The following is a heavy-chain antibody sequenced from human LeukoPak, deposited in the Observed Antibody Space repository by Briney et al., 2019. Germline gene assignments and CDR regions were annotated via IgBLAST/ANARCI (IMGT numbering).Heavy chain of an antibody. CDR1: GFTFSSYS. CDR3: ARDRQRYLDDFDY. CDR2: ISSGSSTI. V-gene: IGHV3-48*01. Sequence: GGSLRLSCAASGFTFSSYSMNWVRQAPGKGLEWVSYISSGSSTIYYADSVKGRFTISRDNAKNSLYLQMNSLRAEDTAVYYCARDRQRYLDDFDYWGQGTLVTVSS. J-gene: IGHJ4*02. D-gene: IGHD3-9*01.